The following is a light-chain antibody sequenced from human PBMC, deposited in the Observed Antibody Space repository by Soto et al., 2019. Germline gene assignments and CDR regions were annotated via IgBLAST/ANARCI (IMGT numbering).Light chain of an antibody. CDR2: GAS. V-gene: IGKV3-20*01. J-gene: IGKJ2*01. Sequence: EIVLTQSPGTLSLSPGERATLSCKASQSVTSRYLAWYQQKPGQAPRLLIYGASSRATGIPDRFSGSGSGTDFTLTTSRREPEIFEVYFGKKNNNSPENFFGRGTKLEIK. CDR1: QSVTSRY. CDR3: KKNNNSPENF.